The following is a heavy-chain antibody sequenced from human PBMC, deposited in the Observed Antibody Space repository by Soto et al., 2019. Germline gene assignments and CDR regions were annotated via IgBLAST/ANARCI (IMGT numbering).Heavy chain of an antibody. CDR1: GFTFDDYA. D-gene: IGHD2-8*01. V-gene: IGHV3-9*01. CDR3: ARLMVYASYFDY. Sequence: ESGGGLVQPGRSLRLSCAASGFTFDDYAMHWVRQAPGKGLEWVSGISWNSGSIGYADSVKGRFTISRDNAKNSLYLQMNSLRAEDTALYYCARLMVYASYFDYWGQGTLVTVSS. CDR2: ISWNSGSI. J-gene: IGHJ4*02.